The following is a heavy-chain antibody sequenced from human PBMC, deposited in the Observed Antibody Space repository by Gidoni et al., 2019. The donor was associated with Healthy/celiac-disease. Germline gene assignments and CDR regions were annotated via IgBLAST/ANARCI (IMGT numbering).Heavy chain of an antibody. V-gene: IGHV3-23*01. J-gene: IGHJ4*02. Sequence: EVQLLESGGGLVQPGGSLRLSCAASGFPFRSYAMNWVRQAPGKGLEWVSGISGSGGSTFYADSVKGRFTISRDNSKNTLYLQMNSLRAEDTAVYYCARQPGDPEDYFDYWGQGTLVTVSS. CDR2: ISGSGGST. CDR1: GFPFRSYA. CDR3: ARQPGDPEDYFDY. D-gene: IGHD7-27*01.